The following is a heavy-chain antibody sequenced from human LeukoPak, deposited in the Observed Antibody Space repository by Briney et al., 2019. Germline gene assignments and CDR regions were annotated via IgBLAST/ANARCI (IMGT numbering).Heavy chain of an antibody. CDR1: GGSISNYY. J-gene: IGHJ4*02. CDR3: ARESLDCSGGSCHDY. V-gene: IGHV4-59*12. Sequence: SETLSLTCTVSGGSISNYYWSWIRQPPGKGLEWIGYIYSSGSTNYNPSLKSRVTISVDKSKNQFSLKLSSVTAADTAVYYCARESLDCSGGSCHDYWGQGTLVTVSS. CDR2: IYSSGST. D-gene: IGHD2-15*01.